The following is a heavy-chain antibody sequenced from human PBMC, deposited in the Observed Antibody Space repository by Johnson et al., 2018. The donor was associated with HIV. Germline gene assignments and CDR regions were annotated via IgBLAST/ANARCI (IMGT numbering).Heavy chain of an antibody. CDR3: ARERASIWWVGATQVAFDS. J-gene: IGHJ3*02. CDR1: GFTVSSNY. D-gene: IGHD2-21*01. Sequence: QEQLVESGGGLIQPGGSLRLSCAASGFTVSSNYMSWVRQAPGKGLEWVAFIRYDGGYKYYADSVKGRFTISRDNSKNTRDLQMNSLRAEDTAGEYCARERASIWWVGATQVAFDSGGRGTMVTVSS. V-gene: IGHV3-30*02. CDR2: IRYDGGYK.